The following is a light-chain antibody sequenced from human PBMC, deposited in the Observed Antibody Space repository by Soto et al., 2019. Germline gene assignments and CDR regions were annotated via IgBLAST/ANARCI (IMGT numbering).Light chain of an antibody. V-gene: IGLV2-14*02. CDR1: SSDVGSYNL. CDR2: DVS. J-gene: IGLJ1*01. CDR3: SSHPSSSRYV. Sequence: QSVLTQPAAVSGSPGQSITISCTGTSSDVGSYNLISWYQQHPGKATRLIIYDVSKRPSRVSNRFSGSKSDNTASLTISGLQADDEADYYCSSHPSSSRYVFGTGHKVTVL.